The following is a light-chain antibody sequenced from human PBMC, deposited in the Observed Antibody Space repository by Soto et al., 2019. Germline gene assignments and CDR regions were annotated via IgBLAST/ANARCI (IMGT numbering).Light chain of an antibody. CDR3: QQSSRTPLT. V-gene: IGKV1-39*01. CDR2: AAS. J-gene: IGKJ4*01. Sequence: DIQMTQSPSSLSASVGDRVTITCRARQSISSYLNGYQQKPGKAPKLLIYAASSLQSGVPSRFSGSGSGTDFTLTISSLQPEDFATYYCQQSSRTPLTFGGGTKVEIK. CDR1: QSISSY.